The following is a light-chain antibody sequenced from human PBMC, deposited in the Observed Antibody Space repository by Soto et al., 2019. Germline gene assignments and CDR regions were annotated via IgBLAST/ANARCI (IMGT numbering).Light chain of an antibody. J-gene: IGLJ1*01. Sequence: QSVLTQPPSASGTPGQRVTISCSGSSSNIGRNTVHWYQQLPGTAPKLLIYTNDKRPSGVPDRFSGSKSGTSASLAISGLQSEDEADYYCAAWDDSLNGPVFGTGTKVTVL. CDR3: AAWDDSLNGPV. V-gene: IGLV1-44*01. CDR2: TND. CDR1: SSNIGRNT.